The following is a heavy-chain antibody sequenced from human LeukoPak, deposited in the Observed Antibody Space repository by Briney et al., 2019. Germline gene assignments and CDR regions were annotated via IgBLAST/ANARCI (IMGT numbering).Heavy chain of an antibody. CDR2: INHSGST. V-gene: IGHV4-34*01. CDR3: ARGSKSRIFGVVKVYNWFDP. D-gene: IGHD3-3*01. Sequence: SETLSLTCAVYGGSFSGYYWRWIRQPPGKGLVWIGEINHSGSTNYNPSLKSRVTISVDTSTNKFSLKLSSVTAADTAVYYCARGSKSRIFGVVKVYNWFDPWGQGTLVTVSS. J-gene: IGHJ5*02. CDR1: GGSFSGYY.